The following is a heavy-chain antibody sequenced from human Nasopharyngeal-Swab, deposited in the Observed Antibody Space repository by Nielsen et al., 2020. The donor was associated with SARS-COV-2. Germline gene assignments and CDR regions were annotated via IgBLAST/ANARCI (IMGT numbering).Heavy chain of an antibody. CDR2: IGDKEHNYAT. V-gene: IGHV3-73*01. Sequence: GGSLRLSCAVSGFIFSASAIHWVRQASGKGLEWVGRIGDKEHNYATTYGASVQGRFTISRDDSKNTAFLQMDGLKTEDTALYYCTTDFYFDYWGQGALVTVSS. CDR1: GFIFSASA. J-gene: IGHJ4*02. CDR3: TTDFYFDY.